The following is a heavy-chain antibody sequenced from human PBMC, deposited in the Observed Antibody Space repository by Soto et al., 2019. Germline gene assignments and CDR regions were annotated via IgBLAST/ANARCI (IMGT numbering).Heavy chain of an antibody. J-gene: IGHJ4*02. D-gene: IGHD3-22*01. CDR2: SMPICGTA. CDR3: VKYRGCYDSSGPKGP. Sequence: SVTVSCKGSGGTFSRYDISWVRQAPGQGLEWMGWSMPICGTANYEQKCQGRVTITAAESTSTAYMELSRMRTEGTAVYYCVKYRGCYDSSGPKGPWGQGTLVTVSS. V-gene: IGHV1-69*13. CDR1: GGTFSRYD.